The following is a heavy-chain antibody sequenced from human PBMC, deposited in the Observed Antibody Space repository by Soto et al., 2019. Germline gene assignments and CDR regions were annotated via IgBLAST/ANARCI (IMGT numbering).Heavy chain of an antibody. CDR2: INHSGST. CDR1: GGSFSGYY. CDR3: AIPSGYYYDSSGYYSLPDY. J-gene: IGHJ4*02. V-gene: IGHV4-34*01. Sequence: SETLSLTCAVYGGSFSGYYWSWIRQPPGKGLEWIGEINHSGSTNYNPSLKSRVTISVDTSKNQFSLKLSSVTAADTAVYYCAIPSGYYYDSSGYYSLPDYWGQGTLVTVS. D-gene: IGHD3-22*01.